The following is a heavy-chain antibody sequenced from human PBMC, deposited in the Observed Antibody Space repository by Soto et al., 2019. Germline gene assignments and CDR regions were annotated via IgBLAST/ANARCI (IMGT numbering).Heavy chain of an antibody. D-gene: IGHD3-10*01. CDR1: GFTVSSNY. CDR3: ASYLWFGELLLVY. CDR2: IYSGGST. Sequence: EVQLVESGGGLVQPGGSLRLSCAASGFTVSSNYMSWVRQAPGKGLEWVSVIYSGGSTYYADSVKGRFTISRDNSKNTLYLQMNSLRAEDTAVYYCASYLWFGELLLVYWGQGTLVTVSS. J-gene: IGHJ4*02. V-gene: IGHV3-66*01.